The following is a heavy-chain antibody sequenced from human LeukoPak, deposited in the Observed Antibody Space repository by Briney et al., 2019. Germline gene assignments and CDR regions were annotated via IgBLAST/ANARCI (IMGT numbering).Heavy chain of an antibody. CDR3: ARVAIAAAGTTRNFDY. Sequence: SETLSLTCSVSGGSISSSSYYWGRIRQPPGKKLEWIGNIYYSGSTYYNPSLKSRVTISVDTSKNQFSLKLSSVTAADTAVYYCARVAIAAAGTTRNFDYWGQGTLVTVSS. V-gene: IGHV4-39*07. CDR1: GGSISSSSYY. J-gene: IGHJ4*02. D-gene: IGHD6-13*01. CDR2: IYYSGST.